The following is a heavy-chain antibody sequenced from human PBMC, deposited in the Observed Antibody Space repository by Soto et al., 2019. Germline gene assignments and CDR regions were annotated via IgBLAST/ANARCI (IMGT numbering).Heavy chain of an antibody. Sequence: SETLSLTRTVSGDSLSNYYWSWIRQPPGKGLEWIGYIYYLGSTDSTHSLKIRVTISLYTSNKQFSLNLSSVTVADPAASFCARDRYPGSSSPYPGYWGPGTLVTVSS. D-gene: IGHD3-10*01. CDR2: IYYLGST. CDR3: ARDRYPGSSSPYPGY. V-gene: IGHV4-59*01. J-gene: IGHJ4*02. CDR1: GDSLSNYY.